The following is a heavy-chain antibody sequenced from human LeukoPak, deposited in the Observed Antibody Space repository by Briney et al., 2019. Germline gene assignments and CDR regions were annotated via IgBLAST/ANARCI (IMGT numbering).Heavy chain of an antibody. CDR1: GFSFSTYN. CDR3: ASSGSYYMGY. CDR2: ISSSSSST. V-gene: IGHV3-48*01. D-gene: IGHD1-26*01. Sequence: TGGSLRLSCAASGFSFSTYNMNGASRAPGKGLEWLSYISSSSSSTYYADSVKGRFTISRDNAKNSLYLQMNSLRADDTAIYYCASSGSYYMGYWGQGALVTVSS. J-gene: IGHJ4*02.